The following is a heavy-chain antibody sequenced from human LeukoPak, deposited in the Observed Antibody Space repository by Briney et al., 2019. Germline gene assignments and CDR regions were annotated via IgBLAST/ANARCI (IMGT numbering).Heavy chain of an antibody. Sequence: GGSLRLSCAASGFTFDDYAMHWVRQAPGKGLEWVSGISWNSGSIGYADSVKGRFTISRDNAKNSLYLQMNSLRAEDMALYYCAKGGSGYPGYFDYWGQGTLVTVSS. J-gene: IGHJ4*02. V-gene: IGHV3-9*03. CDR2: ISWNSGSI. CDR1: GFTFDDYA. CDR3: AKGGSGYPGYFDY. D-gene: IGHD3-22*01.